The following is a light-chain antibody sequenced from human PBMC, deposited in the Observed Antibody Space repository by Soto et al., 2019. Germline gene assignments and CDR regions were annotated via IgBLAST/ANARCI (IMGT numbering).Light chain of an antibody. J-gene: IGLJ2*01. CDR1: SSDVGGYTF. CDR2: DVT. V-gene: IGLV2-11*01. Sequence: QSALTQPRSVSGSPGQSVTISCTGTSSDVGGYTFVSWYQQHPGKAPKLMIYDVTQRPSGVPDRFSGSQSGNTASLTISGLQAEDEADYYCCSYAGRYTWVFGGGTKLTVL. CDR3: CSYAGRYTWV.